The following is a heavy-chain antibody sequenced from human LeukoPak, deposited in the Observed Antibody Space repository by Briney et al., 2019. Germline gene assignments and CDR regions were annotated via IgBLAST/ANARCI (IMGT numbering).Heavy chain of an antibody. D-gene: IGHD2-15*01. CDR3: ARGGYCSGGSCYHYYYYYGMDV. Sequence: SETLSLTCAVYGGSFSDYSWSWIRQPPGKGLEWIGDINHGGRTNYNPSLQRRVTILIDRSKNQVTLKLTSVTAADTAVYYCARGGYCSGGSCYHYYYYYGMDVWGQGTTVTVSS. CDR2: INHGGRT. J-gene: IGHJ6*02. CDR1: GGSFSDYS. V-gene: IGHV4-34*01.